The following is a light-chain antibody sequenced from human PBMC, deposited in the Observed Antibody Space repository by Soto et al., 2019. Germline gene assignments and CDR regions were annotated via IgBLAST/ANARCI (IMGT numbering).Light chain of an antibody. CDR3: CSYGGYFNFVV. CDR1: SSDIGGYDF. V-gene: IGLV2-11*01. CDR2: DVT. Sequence: QSALTQPRSVSGFPGQSVTISCSGTSSDIGGYDFVSWYQQHPGKVPKLIIYDVTKRPSGVPDRFSGYKSGNTASLTISGIQAEDEADYYCCSYGGYFNFVVFGGGTKLTVL. J-gene: IGLJ2*01.